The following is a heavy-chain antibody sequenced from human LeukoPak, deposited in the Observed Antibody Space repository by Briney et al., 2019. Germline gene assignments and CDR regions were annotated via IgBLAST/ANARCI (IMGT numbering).Heavy chain of an antibody. CDR2: IYSGGST. D-gene: IGHD3-9*01. Sequence: GGSLRLSCAASGFTVSSNFMSWVRQAPGKGLEWVSVIYSGGSTYYADSVKGRFTISRDNSKNTLYLQMNNLRAEDTAVYYCAKDDGLIDDIPVWGQGTLVTVSS. CDR3: AKDDGLIDDIPV. CDR1: GFTVSSNF. J-gene: IGHJ4*02. V-gene: IGHV3-53*01.